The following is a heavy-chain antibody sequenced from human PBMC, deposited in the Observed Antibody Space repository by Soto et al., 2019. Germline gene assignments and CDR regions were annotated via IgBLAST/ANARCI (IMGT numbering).Heavy chain of an antibody. Sequence: QVQLVQSGAEMKKPGASVKVSCKASGYTFTSYDINWVRQATGQGLEWMGWMNPNSGSTGYAQKFQGRVTMTRDTSXXTXYMGXXSXXXXXXXXXXXXXXXXXXXXXXXXXXXWXQGTLVTVSS. CDR3: XXXXXXXXXXXXXXXX. CDR2: MNPNSGST. V-gene: IGHV1-8*01. CDR1: GYTFTSYD. J-gene: IGHJ4*02.